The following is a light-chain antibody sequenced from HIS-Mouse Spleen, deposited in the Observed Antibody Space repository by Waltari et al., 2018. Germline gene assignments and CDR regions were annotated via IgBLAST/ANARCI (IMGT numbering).Light chain of an antibody. J-gene: IGKJ1*01. CDR1: QSVSSN. Sequence: EIVITPSPATLSVSPGERATLSCRDSQSVSSNLAWYQQKPGQAPRLLIHGASTRATGIPARFSGSGSGTEFTLTISSMQSEDFAVYYCQQYNNWPPWTFGQGTKVEIK. CDR3: QQYNNWPPWT. V-gene: IGKV3-15*01. CDR2: GAS.